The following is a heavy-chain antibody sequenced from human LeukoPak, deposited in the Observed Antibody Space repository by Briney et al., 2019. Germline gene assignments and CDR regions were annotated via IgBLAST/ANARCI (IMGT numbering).Heavy chain of an antibody. CDR2: ISSSGSTI. D-gene: IGHD2-2*02. J-gene: IGHJ4*02. CDR1: GFTFSSYE. V-gene: IGHV3-48*03. CDR3: ASFTYCSSTSCYTRVFDY. Sequence: QPGGSLRLSCAASGFTFSSYEMNWVRQAPGKGLEWVSYISSSGSTIYYADSVKGRFTISRDNAKNSLYLQMNSLRAEDTAVYYCASFTYCSSTSCYTRVFDYWGQGTLVTVSS.